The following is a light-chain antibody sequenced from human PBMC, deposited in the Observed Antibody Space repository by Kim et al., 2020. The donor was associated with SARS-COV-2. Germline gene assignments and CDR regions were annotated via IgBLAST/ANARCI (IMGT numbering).Light chain of an antibody. V-gene: IGKV1-17*01. J-gene: IGKJ4*01. Sequence: ASVGDRVTITCRASQDIRNDLGWYQQKPGKAPKRLIYATFSLQSGVPSRFSGSGSGTEFTLTITSLQPEDFATYYCLQHSTYPLIFGGGTKVDIK. CDR1: QDIRND. CDR2: ATF. CDR3: LQHSTYPLI.